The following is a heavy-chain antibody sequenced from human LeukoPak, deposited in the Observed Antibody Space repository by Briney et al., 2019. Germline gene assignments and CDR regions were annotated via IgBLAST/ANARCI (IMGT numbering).Heavy chain of an antibody. CDR1: GISVSSNY. J-gene: IGHJ4*02. V-gene: IGHV3-53*01. D-gene: IGHD6-6*01. CDR2: IYAGGTT. CDR3: ARVPYSSSSLSYFDY. Sequence: GGSLRLSCAASGISVSSNYMGWVRQASGKGLEWVSLIYAGGTTYYATSVKGRFTLSRDSSKNTLYLQMNSLRADDTAVYFCARVPYSSSSLSYFDYWGQGTLVTVSS.